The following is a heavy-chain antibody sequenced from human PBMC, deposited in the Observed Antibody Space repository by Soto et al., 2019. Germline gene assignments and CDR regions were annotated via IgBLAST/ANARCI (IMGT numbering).Heavy chain of an antibody. J-gene: IGHJ6*02. CDR1: GGSISSGDYY. D-gene: IGHD3-10*01. CDR3: ARGITMVRGVIMVDYYYYGMDV. CDR2: IYYSGST. Sequence: PSETLSLTCTVSGGSISSGDYYWSWIRQPPGKGLEWIGYIYYSGSTYYNPSLKSRVTISVDTSKNQFSLKLSSVTAADTAVYYCARGITMVRGVIMVDYYYYGMDVWGQGTTVTVSS. V-gene: IGHV4-30-4*01.